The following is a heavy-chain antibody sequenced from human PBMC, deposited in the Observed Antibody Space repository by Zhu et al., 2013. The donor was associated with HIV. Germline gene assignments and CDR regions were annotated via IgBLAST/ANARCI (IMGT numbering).Heavy chain of an antibody. CDR2: IIPMFGSA. D-gene: IGHD2-21*02. CDR3: IEGDLIQGFDP. V-gene: IGHV1-69*01. J-gene: IGHJ5*02. CDR1: GGTFSSYA. Sequence: QVQLVQSGAEVKKPGSSVKVSCKASGGTFSSYAISWVRQAPGQGLEWMGGIIPMFGSATYAQRFQGRVTITADESTSTAYMELSSLRSEDTAVYFCIEGDLIQGFDPWGQGTLVTVSS.